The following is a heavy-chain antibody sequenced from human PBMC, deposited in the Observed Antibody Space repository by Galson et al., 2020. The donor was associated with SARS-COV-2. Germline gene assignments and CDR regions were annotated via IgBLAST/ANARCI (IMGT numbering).Heavy chain of an antibody. D-gene: IGHD3-22*01. CDR1: GGSISSGGYS. V-gene: IGHV4-30-2*01. J-gene: IGHJ3*02. CDR3: ARSQVGTMIDDAFDI. CDR2: IYHSGST. Sequence: SETLSLTCAVSGGSISSGGYSWSWIRQPPGKGLEWIGYIYHSGSTYYNPSLKSRVTISVDRSKNQFSLKLSSVTAADTAVYYCARSQVGTMIDDAFDIWGQGTMVTVSS.